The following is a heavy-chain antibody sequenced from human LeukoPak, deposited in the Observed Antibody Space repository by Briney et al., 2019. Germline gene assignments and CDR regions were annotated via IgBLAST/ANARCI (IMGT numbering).Heavy chain of an antibody. CDR3: GKGRVSE. J-gene: IGHJ4*02. V-gene: IGHV3-23*01. CDR2: IHADGVGT. D-gene: IGHD6-19*01. CDR1: GFPFNTQD. Sequence: GGSLRLSCAASGFPFNTQDMRWVRQAPGKGLEWVSSIHADGVGTFYADSVRGRFTISRDNSKNTLDLQMNSLRVEDTDVYYCGKGRVSEWGQGTLVTVSS.